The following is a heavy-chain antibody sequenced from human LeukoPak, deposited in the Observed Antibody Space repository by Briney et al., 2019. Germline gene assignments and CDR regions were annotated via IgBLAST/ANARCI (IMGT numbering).Heavy chain of an antibody. Sequence: SETLSLTCTVSGGSVSSYYWSWIRQTPGNGPEWIGDVYYSGSTNYNPSLKSRVTISVDTSKNQFSLKLSSVTAADTAVYYCARSYSSGWYVPYYFDYWGQGTLVTVSS. CDR1: GGSVSSYY. CDR3: ARSYSSGWYVPYYFDY. CDR2: VYYSGST. D-gene: IGHD6-19*01. V-gene: IGHV4-59*02. J-gene: IGHJ4*02.